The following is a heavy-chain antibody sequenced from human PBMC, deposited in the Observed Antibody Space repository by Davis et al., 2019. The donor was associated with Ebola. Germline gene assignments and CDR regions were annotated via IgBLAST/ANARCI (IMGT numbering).Heavy chain of an antibody. CDR3: ARENTGLGYGLDY. V-gene: IGHV3-53*05. Sequence: GESLKISCAASGFTVSSNYMSWVRQAPGKGLEWVSVIDSGGNTYYADSVKGRFTISRDNPKNTLYLQMSSLRAEDTALYYCARENTGLGYGLDYWGQGTLVTVSS. CDR1: GFTVSSNY. CDR2: IDSGGNT. J-gene: IGHJ4*02. D-gene: IGHD5-18*01.